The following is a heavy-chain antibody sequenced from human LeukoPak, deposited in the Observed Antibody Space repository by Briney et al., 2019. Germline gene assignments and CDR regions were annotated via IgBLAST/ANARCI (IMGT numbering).Heavy chain of an antibody. CDR3: ARERGGSGWYLDY. CDR2: IYTSGST. D-gene: IGHD6-19*01. Sequence: SETLSLTCAVYGGSFSGYYWSWIRQPAGKGLEWIGRIYTSGSTNYNPSLKSRVTMSVDTSKNQFSLKLSSVTAADTAVYYCARERGGSGWYLDYWGQGTLVTVSS. J-gene: IGHJ4*02. V-gene: IGHV4-4*07. CDR1: GGSFSGYY.